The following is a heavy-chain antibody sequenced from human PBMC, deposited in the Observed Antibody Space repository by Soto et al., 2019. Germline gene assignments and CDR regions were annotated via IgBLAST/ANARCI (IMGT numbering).Heavy chain of an antibody. J-gene: IGHJ6*02. CDR2: VHYSGST. CDR3: ARGMVRGVIITVYGMDV. D-gene: IGHD3-10*01. V-gene: IGHV4-39*07. CDR1: GGSIDSSNHY. Sequence: SETLSHTCTGSGGSIDSSNHYWCWIRQPAGKGLQWIGSVHYSGSTNYNPSLKSRVTISVDKSKNQFSLKLSSVTAADTAVYYCARGMVRGVIITVYGMDVWGQGTTVTVSS.